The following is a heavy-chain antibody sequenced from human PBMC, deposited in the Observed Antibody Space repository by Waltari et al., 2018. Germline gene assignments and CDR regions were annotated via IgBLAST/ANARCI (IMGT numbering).Heavy chain of an antibody. J-gene: IGHJ4*02. CDR1: GGPFGRFA. V-gene: IGHV1-69*01. Sequence: QVQLVQSGAEVKKPGSSVKVSCKASGGPFGRFAISWVRQAAGEGLEWMGGIIPKIGASNYAQKFQGRVTITADDSTRIAYMEVSSLRFEDTAVYFCATDTSPPYWGQGTLVIVSS. CDR3: ATDTSPPY. D-gene: IGHD2-2*01. CDR2: IIPKIGAS.